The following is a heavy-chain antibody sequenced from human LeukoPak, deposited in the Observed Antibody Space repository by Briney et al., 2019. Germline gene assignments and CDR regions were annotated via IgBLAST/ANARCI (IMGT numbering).Heavy chain of an antibody. CDR3: ARGPYFEQWLALRYSGAFDI. Sequence: QPGGSLRLSCAASGFTFSNSALSWVRQAPGKGLEWVANIKQDGSEKYYVDSVKGRFTISRDNAKNSLYLQMNSLRAEDTAVYYCARGPYFEQWLALRYSGAFDIWGQGTMVTVSS. CDR1: GFTFSNSA. D-gene: IGHD6-19*01. J-gene: IGHJ3*02. V-gene: IGHV3-7*01. CDR2: IKQDGSEK.